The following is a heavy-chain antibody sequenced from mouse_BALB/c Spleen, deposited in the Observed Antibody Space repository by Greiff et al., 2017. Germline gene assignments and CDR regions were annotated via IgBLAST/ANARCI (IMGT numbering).Heavy chain of an antibody. CDR3: ARDDPLTMISPFAY. D-gene: IGHD2-4*01. CDR2: IWGDGST. CDR1: GFSLTGYG. J-gene: IGHJ3*01. Sequence: VQGVESGPGLVAPSQSLSITCTVSGFSLTGYGVNWVRQPPGKGLEWLGMIWGDGSTDYNSALMSRLSISKDNSKSQVFLKMNSLQTDDTAMYYCARDDPLTMISPFAYWGQGTLVTVSA. V-gene: IGHV2-6-7*01.